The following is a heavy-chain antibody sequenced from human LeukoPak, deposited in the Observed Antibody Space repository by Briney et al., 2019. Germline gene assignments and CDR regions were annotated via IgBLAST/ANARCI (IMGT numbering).Heavy chain of an antibody. D-gene: IGHD6-19*01. CDR1: GYTFTGYY. V-gene: IGHV1-2*02. Sequence: ASVKVSCKASGYTFTGYYMHWVRQAPGQGLEGMGWINPNSGGTNYAQKFQGRVTVTRDTSISTAYMELSRLRSDDTAVYYCARENSSGWYGYWGQGTLVTVSS. CDR3: ARENSSGWYGY. CDR2: INPNSGGT. J-gene: IGHJ4*02.